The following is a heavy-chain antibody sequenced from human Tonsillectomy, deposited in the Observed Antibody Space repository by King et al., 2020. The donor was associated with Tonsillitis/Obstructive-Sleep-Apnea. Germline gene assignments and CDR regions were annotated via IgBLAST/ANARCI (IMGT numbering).Heavy chain of an antibody. CDR1: GYTFTSYY. Sequence: VQLVESGAEVKKPGASVKVSCKASGYTFTSYYMHWVRQAPGQGLEWMGIINPSGGSTSYAQKFQGRVTITRETSTSTVYMELSSLRSEDTAVYYCARDEISLYYFDYWGQGTLVTVSS. J-gene: IGHJ4*02. CDR2: INPSGGST. V-gene: IGHV1-46*01. D-gene: IGHD6-13*01. CDR3: ARDEISLYYFDY.